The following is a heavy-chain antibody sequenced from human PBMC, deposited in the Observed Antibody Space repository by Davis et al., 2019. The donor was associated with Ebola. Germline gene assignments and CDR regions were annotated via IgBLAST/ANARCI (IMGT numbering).Heavy chain of an antibody. CDR1: GFSFNTYG. CDR2: IWYDGSRE. CDR3: ARDGEFYYGSGSSFMYNWFDS. Sequence: PGGSLRLSCAASGFSFNTYGMHWVRQAPGKGLEWLAVIWYDGSREYIAESMKGRFTISRDNSRNTLFLQVNSLRVEDTAVYYCARDGEFYYGSGSSFMYNWFDSWGQGTLVTVSS. V-gene: IGHV3-33*01. J-gene: IGHJ5*01. D-gene: IGHD3-10*01.